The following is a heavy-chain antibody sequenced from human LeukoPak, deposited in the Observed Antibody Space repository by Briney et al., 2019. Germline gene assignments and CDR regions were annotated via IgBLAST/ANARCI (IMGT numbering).Heavy chain of an antibody. CDR2: ISWNSGSI. D-gene: IGHD4-17*01. J-gene: IGHJ4*02. CDR1: GFTFDDYA. CDR3: ARGVDYGDSGDY. V-gene: IGHV3-9*01. Sequence: PGRSLRLSCAASGFTFDDYAMHWVRQAPGKGLEWVSGISWNSGSIGYADSVKGRFTISRDNSKNTLYLQMNSLRAEDTAVYYCARGVDYGDSGDYWGQGTLVTVSS.